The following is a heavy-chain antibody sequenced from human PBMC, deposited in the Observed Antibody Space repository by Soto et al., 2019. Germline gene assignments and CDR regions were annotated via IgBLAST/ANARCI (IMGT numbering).Heavy chain of an antibody. CDR1: GYTFTSYY. J-gene: IGHJ5*02. V-gene: IGHV1-46*01. CDR2: INPSGGST. CDR3: ARDSLGIVLVPAAISPWFDP. D-gene: IGHD2-2*03. Sequence: ASVKVSCKASGYTFTSYYMHWVRQAPGQGLEWMGIINPSGGSTSYAQKFQGRVTMTRDTSTSTVYMELSSLRSEDTAVYYCARDSLGIVLVPAAISPWFDPWGQGTLVTVSS.